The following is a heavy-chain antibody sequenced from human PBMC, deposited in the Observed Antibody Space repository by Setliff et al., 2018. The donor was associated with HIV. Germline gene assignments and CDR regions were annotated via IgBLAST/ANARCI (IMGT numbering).Heavy chain of an antibody. Sequence: GGSLRLSCAASGFTFSDYYMSWIRQAPGKGLEWVSYISSSGSTIYYADSVKGRFTISRGNAKNSLYLQMNSLRAEDTAVYYCARDLNFWSGFFSPLFDYWGQGTLVTVSS. CDR3: ARDLNFWSGFFSPLFDY. D-gene: IGHD3-3*01. CDR1: GFTFSDYY. J-gene: IGHJ4*02. CDR2: ISSSGSTI. V-gene: IGHV3-11*04.